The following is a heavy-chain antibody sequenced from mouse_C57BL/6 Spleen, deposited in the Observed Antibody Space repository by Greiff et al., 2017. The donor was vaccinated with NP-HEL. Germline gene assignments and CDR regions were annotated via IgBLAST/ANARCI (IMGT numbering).Heavy chain of an antibody. D-gene: IGHD1-1*01. CDR3: ARPLYYGSSYFDS. CDR1: GFNIKDYY. CDR2: IDPEDGEK. J-gene: IGHJ2*01. V-gene: IGHV14-2*01. Sequence: EVQLQQSGAELVKPGASVKLSCTASGFNIKDYYMHWVKQRTEQGLEWIGRIDPEDGEKKYAPKFQGKGTRTADTSSNTAYLHLSSLTSEDTAVYYCARPLYYGSSYFDSWGQGTTLTVSS.